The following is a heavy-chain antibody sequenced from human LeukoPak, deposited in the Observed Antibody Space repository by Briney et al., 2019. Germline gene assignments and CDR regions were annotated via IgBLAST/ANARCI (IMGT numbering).Heavy chain of an antibody. J-gene: IGHJ3*02. Sequence: QTLSLTCAISGDSASRNSAAWNWIRQSPSRGLEWLGRTYYRSKWYNDYAVSVKSRITINPDTSKNQFSLQLNSVTPEDTAVYYCARGPPMDYDSSGYCYDAFDIWSQGTMVTVSS. CDR2: TYYRSKWYN. CDR3: ARGPPMDYDSSGYCYDAFDI. CDR1: GDSASRNSAA. D-gene: IGHD3-22*01. V-gene: IGHV6-1*01.